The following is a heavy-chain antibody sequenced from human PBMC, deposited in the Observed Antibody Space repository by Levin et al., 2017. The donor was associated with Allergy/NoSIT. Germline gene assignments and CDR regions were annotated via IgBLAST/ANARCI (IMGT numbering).Heavy chain of an antibody. CDR3: TRAGGGHDFRAFDI. CDR2: IRTKAYGGTT. D-gene: IGHD5-12*01. CDR1: GFTFGDYA. J-gene: IGHJ3*02. V-gene: IGHV3-49*04. Sequence: PAGSLRLSCTASGFTFGDYAMSWVRQAPGKGLEWVGFIRTKAYGGTTEYAAAVKGRFTISRDDSNSIAYLHMNSLKTEDTAVYYCTRAGGGHDFRAFDIWGQGTMVTVSS.